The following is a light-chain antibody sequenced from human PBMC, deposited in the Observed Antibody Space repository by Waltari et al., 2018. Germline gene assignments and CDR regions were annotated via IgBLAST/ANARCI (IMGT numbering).Light chain of an antibody. Sequence: QSALTQPASVSGSPGQSITISCTGTISDVGAYKYVSWYQHHPGKAPNLMIYEAPNGPRVISNRFSGSKSGKTASLTISGLQAEDEADYYCSSYTRSSTWVFGGGTKLTVL. V-gene: IGLV2-14*01. CDR1: ISDVGAYKY. CDR3: SSYTRSSTWV. J-gene: IGLJ2*01. CDR2: EAP.